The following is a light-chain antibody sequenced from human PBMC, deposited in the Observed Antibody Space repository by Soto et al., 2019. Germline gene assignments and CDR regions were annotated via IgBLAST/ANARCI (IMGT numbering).Light chain of an antibody. V-gene: IGKV1-39*01. CDR2: AAS. CDR3: QQSYHSPPIT. Sequence: DIQMTQSPSSLSASVGDSVTITCRASQSITVYLNWYQQKAGQAPKLLIYAASSLQSGVPSRFRGGGSRTEFTLNISSLQPDDFATYYCQQSYHSPPITFGGGTRL. J-gene: IGKJ4*01. CDR1: QSITVY.